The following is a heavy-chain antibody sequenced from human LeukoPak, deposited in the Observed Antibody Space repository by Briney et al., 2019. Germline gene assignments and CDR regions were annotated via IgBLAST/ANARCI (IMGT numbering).Heavy chain of an antibody. CDR3: ARGIVSPRFYDYMDV. Sequence: PSETLSLTCTVSGGSINSGNYYWTWIRQPAGKGLEWIGRFFATGSTSSSHNPSLSGRASIPVDTSKNQFSLELNSVTAADSAVYFCARGIVSPRFYDYMDVWGKGTTVTVSS. V-gene: IGHV4-61*02. CDR2: FFATGST. J-gene: IGHJ6*03. CDR1: GGSINSGNYY. D-gene: IGHD1-26*01.